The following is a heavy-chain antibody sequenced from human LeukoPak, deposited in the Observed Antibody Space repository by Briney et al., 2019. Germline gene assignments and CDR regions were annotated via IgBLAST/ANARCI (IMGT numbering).Heavy chain of an antibody. D-gene: IGHD1-26*01. CDR2: IKEDGSEK. CDR3: ARDKGVGFDY. CDR1: GLTFSSYW. J-gene: IGHJ4*02. V-gene: IGHV3-7*01. Sequence: PGGSLRLSCAASGLTFSSYWMSWVRQAPGKGLEWVANIKEDGSEKYYVDSVKGRFTISRDNAKNSLYPQMNSLRAEDTAVYYCARDKGVGFDYWGQGTLVTVSS.